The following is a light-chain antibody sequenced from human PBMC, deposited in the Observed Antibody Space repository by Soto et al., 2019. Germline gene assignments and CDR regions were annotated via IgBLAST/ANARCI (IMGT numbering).Light chain of an antibody. J-gene: IGKJ4*01. CDR2: AAS. CDR1: QSIGSF. CDR3: QRSYSTPLI. Sequence: DIQMPQSPSSLSASVGDRVTITCRASQSIGSFLNWYRQKPGSDPNLLMYAASSLQSGVPSRFSGSGCGTDFTLTIMSRKPEDFATYYCQRSYSTPLIFGGGTKVEI. V-gene: IGKV1-39*01.